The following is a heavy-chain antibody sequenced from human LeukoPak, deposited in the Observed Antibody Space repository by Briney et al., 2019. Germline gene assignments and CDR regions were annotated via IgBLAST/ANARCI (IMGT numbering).Heavy chain of an antibody. V-gene: IGHV4-59*01. CDR1: GGSMSSYY. J-gene: IGHJ4*02. D-gene: IGHD5-24*01. CDR3: ARMAADYFDS. Sequence: SETQSLTCTVSGGSMSSYYWSWIRQSPGEGLEWMAYIYNSRTTNYNPSLRSRVAISVDTSKNQFSLRLSSVTAADTAVYYCARMAADYFDSWGQGTLVTVSS. CDR2: IYNSRTT.